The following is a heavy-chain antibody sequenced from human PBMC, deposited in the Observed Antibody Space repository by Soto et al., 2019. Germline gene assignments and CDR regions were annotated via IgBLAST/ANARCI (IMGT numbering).Heavy chain of an antibody. CDR3: AKSLSMATSFDY. Sequence: GGSLRLSCAASGFTFSSYAMNWVRQVPGKGPEWVSHISVTGDTYYADSVKGRFTISRDDSKNTLFLQMNSLRAEDTAVYYCAKSLSMATSFDYWGQGTPVTVSS. CDR2: ISVTGDT. D-gene: IGHD2-21*01. CDR1: GFTFSSYA. V-gene: IGHV3-23*01. J-gene: IGHJ4*02.